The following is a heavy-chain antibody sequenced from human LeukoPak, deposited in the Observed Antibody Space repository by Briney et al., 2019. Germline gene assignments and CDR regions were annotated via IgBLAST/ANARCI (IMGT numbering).Heavy chain of an antibody. V-gene: IGHV1-8*01. CDR1: GHTFTNYD. Sequence: ASVKVSCKASGHTFTNYDINWVRQATGQGLEWMGWMGSNSGDTGYAQKFQDRVTMTRDTFISTAYMELNNVRSEDTAVYYCVRGPPNWGFDYWGQGTLVTVSP. J-gene: IGHJ4*02. CDR2: MGSNSGDT. D-gene: IGHD7-27*01. CDR3: VRGPPNWGFDY.